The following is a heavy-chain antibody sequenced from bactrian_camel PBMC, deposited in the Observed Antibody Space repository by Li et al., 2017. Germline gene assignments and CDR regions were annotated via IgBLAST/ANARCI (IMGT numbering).Heavy chain of an antibody. CDR3: AQVNNYGGSWAEYNY. CDR1: GFTFSSYY. J-gene: IGHJ4*01. V-gene: IGHV3-2*01. CDR2: IYSDGRNT. Sequence: QLVESGGGLVQPGGSLRLSCAASGFTFSSYYMTWVRQAPGKGLKWVASIYSDGRNTYYADSVKGRFTISRDNAKNLLHLQLNSLKTEDTAMYYCAQVNNYGGSWAEYNYWGQGTQVTVS. D-gene: IGHD6*01.